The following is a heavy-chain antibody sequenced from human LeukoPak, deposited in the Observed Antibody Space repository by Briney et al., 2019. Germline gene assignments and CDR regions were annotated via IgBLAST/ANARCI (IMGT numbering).Heavy chain of an antibody. Sequence: GGSLRLSCAASGFTCSSYWMSWVRQAPGKGLEWVANIKEDGSERYYVDSVKGRFTISRDNAKDSLYVQLNSLRAEDTAVYFCARDRSSSRRYSSFDFWGQGTLVTVSS. J-gene: IGHJ4*02. V-gene: IGHV3-7*04. CDR3: ARDRSSSRRYSSFDF. CDR1: GFTCSSYW. D-gene: IGHD6-13*01. CDR2: IKEDGSER.